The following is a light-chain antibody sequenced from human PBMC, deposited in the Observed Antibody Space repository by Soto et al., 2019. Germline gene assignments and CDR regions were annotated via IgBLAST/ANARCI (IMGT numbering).Light chain of an antibody. Sequence: EVVLTQSPGTLSLSPGERATLSCTASQSVSSSYLAWYQQKPGQAPRLLIYGASSRATGISDRFSGSGSGTDFTLTISRREPEDVAVYYCQQYGSSPPYTFGQGTKLEIK. CDR1: QSVSSSY. CDR2: GAS. V-gene: IGKV3-20*01. CDR3: QQYGSSPPYT. J-gene: IGKJ2*01.